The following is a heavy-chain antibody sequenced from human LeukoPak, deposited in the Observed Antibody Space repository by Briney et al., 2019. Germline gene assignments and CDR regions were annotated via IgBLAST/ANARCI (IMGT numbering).Heavy chain of an antibody. V-gene: IGHV3-23*01. Sequence: PGGSLRLSCAASGFTFSSYAMSWVRQAPGKGLEWVSAISGSGGSSYYADSVKGRFTISRDNSKSTLYLQMNSLRPEDTAVYYCARLNSGSYYYYYYYYMDVWGKGTTVTVSS. D-gene: IGHD1-26*01. J-gene: IGHJ6*03. CDR1: GFTFSSYA. CDR2: ISGSGGSS. CDR3: ARLNSGSYYYYYYYYMDV.